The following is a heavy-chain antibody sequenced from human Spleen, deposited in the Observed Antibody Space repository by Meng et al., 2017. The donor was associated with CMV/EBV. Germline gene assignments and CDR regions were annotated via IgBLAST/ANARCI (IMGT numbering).Heavy chain of an antibody. J-gene: IGHJ6*02. CDR3: AKDGEAHYGMDV. D-gene: IGHD7-27*01. V-gene: IGHV3-11*01. Sequence: GESLKISCAASGFSFSYYHMNWIRQAPGKGLEYLAYISSGGATIYYADSVRGRFTISRDNAKNSLYLQITNLRAEDTAIYYCAKDGEAHYGMDVWGQGTTVTVSS. CDR2: ISSGGATI. CDR1: GFSFSYYH.